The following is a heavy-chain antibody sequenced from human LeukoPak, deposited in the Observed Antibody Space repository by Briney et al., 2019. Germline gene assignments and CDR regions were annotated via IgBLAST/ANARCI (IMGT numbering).Heavy chain of an antibody. V-gene: IGHV3-23*01. CDR1: GFTFSSYA. CDR2: ISGSGGST. CDR3: ARHDYYDSSGYYYGVDY. Sequence: PGGSLRLSCAASGFTFSSYAMSWVRQAPGKGLEWVSAISGSGGSTYYADSVKGRFTISRDNAKNSLYLQMNSLRAEDTAVYYCARHDYYDSSGYYYGVDYWGQGTLVTVSS. D-gene: IGHD3-22*01. J-gene: IGHJ4*02.